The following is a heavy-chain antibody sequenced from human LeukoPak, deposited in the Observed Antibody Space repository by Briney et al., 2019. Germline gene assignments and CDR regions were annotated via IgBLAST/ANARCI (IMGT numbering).Heavy chain of an antibody. D-gene: IGHD6-19*01. J-gene: IGHJ3*02. Sequence: ASVKVSCKASGYXFTSYYIHWVRQAPGQGLEWMGVINPSGGSTSYAQKFQGRDTMTRDTSTSTVYMELSSLRSEDTAVYYCARAPRNSSGWYGDAFDIWGQGTMVTVSS. CDR2: INPSGGST. V-gene: IGHV1-46*01. CDR3: ARAPRNSSGWYGDAFDI. CDR1: GYXFTSYY.